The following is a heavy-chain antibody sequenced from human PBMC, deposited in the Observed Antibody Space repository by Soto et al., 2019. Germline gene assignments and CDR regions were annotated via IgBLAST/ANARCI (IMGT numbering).Heavy chain of an antibody. D-gene: IGHD2-15*01. V-gene: IGHV1-8*01. Sequence: QVQLVQSGAEVKKPGASVKVSCNASGDTVRTYDINWVRQATGQGREWMGWMNPNSGNTGYGQNFQGRLDMTRDASINTAYMELSSLRSEDTAVYYCATSRPNIEIVLAWGQGTLVTVSS. CDR2: MNPNSGNT. J-gene: IGHJ5*02. CDR3: ATSRPNIEIVLA. CDR1: GDTVRTYD.